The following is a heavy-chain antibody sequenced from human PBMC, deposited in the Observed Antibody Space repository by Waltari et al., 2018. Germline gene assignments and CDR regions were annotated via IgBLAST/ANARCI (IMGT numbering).Heavy chain of an antibody. V-gene: IGHV4-38-2*02. J-gene: IGHJ3*02. CDR2: IYHRGST. CDR3: ARDPMYSSGPRGAFDI. CDR1: GYSISSGYY. D-gene: IGHD6-19*01. Sequence: QVQLQESGPGLVKPSETLSLTCTVSGYSISSGYYWGWIRQPPGKGLEWIGSIYHRGSTYDNPSLKSRVTISVDTSKNQFSLKLSSVTAADTAVYYCARDPMYSSGPRGAFDIWGQGTMVTVSS.